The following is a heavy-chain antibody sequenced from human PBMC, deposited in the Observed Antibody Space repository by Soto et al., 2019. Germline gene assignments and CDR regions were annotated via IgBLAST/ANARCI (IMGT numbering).Heavy chain of an antibody. J-gene: IGHJ4*02. CDR1: GGSFSGYY. V-gene: IGHV4-34*01. D-gene: IGHD4-17*01. Sequence: PSETLSLTCAVYGGSFSGYYWTWIRQPPGTGLEWIGEINHSGSTNYNPSLKSRVTISVDTSKNQFSLKLSSVTAADTAVYYCARSMTTVVTLDYWGQGTLVTVSS. CDR3: ARSMTTVVTLDY. CDR2: INHSGST.